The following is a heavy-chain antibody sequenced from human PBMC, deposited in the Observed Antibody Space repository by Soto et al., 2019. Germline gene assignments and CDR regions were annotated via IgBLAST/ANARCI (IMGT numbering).Heavy chain of an antibody. CDR3: ARYSGSYWHYLDF. J-gene: IGHJ4*02. CDR1: GYSFAGYW. D-gene: IGHD1-26*01. Sequence: PVESLKISCKGSGYSFAGYWITWVRQKPGKGLEWMGRIDPSDSQTYYSPSFRGHVTISATKSVSTAYLQWRSLEATDSAIYYCARYSGSYWHYLDFWGQGTLVTVSS. CDR2: IDPSDSQT. V-gene: IGHV5-10-1*01.